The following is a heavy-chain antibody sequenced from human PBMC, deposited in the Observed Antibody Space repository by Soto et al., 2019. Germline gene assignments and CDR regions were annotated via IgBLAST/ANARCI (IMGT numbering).Heavy chain of an antibody. J-gene: IGHJ6*02. CDR3: ARGDRGYSGYDYYYYYGMDV. V-gene: IGHV1-69*13. D-gene: IGHD5-12*01. Sequence: SVKVSCKASGGSFSSYAISWVRQAPGQGLEWMGGIIPIFGTANYVQKFQGRVTITADESTSTAYMELSSLRSEDTAVYYCARGDRGYSGYDYYYYYGMDVWGQGTTVTVSS. CDR1: GGSFSSYA. CDR2: IIPIFGTA.